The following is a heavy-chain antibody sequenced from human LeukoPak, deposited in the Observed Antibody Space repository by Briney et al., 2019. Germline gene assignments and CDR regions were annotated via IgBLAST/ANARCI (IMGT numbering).Heavy chain of an antibody. J-gene: IGHJ4*02. CDR2: ISWDATKI. D-gene: IGHD3-10*01. CDR1: GFTFDDHA. CDR3: AKDTSGYYGSGSSTLDS. V-gene: IGHV3-9*03. Sequence: GRSLRLSCTASGFTFDDHAMHWVRQPPGKGLEWVSGISWDATKIVYADSVKGRFTISRDHATNSLYLQMNSLRVEDMAIYYCAKDTSGYYGSGSSTLDSWGQGTLVTVSS.